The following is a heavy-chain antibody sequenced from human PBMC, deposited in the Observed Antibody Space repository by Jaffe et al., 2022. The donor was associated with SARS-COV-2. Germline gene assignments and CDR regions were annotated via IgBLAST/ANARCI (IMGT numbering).Heavy chain of an antibody. D-gene: IGHD5-12*01. CDR2: IYYSGST. Sequence: QLQLQESGPGLVKPSETLSLTCTVSGGSISSSSYYWGWIRQPPGKGLEWIGSIYYSGSTYYNPSLKSRVTISVDTSKNQFSLKLSSVTAADTAVYYCARRGDSGYEHRDYWGQGTLVTVSS. V-gene: IGHV4-39*01. CDR1: GGSISSSSYY. J-gene: IGHJ4*02. CDR3: ARRGDSGYEHRDY.